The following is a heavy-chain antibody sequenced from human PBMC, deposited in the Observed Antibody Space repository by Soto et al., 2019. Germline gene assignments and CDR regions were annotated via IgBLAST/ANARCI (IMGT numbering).Heavy chain of an antibody. CDR1: GASIINNHYY. CDR2: IYYSGST. D-gene: IGHD3-22*01. V-gene: IGHV4-30-4*08. J-gene: IGHJ2*01. Sequence: QVRLQESGPGLVKPSQPLSLTCTVSGASIINNHYYWNFIRQPPGKGLEWIGYIYYSGSTSYNPSLESRLTISIDTSRNQVSLELSSVNAADTAVYFCARASMIGVPGFFDVWGRGTLVTVSS. CDR3: ARASMIGVPGFFDV.